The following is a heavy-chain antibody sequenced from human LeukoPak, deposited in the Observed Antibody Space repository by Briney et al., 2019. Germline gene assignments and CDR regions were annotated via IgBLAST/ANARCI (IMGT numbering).Heavy chain of an antibody. V-gene: IGHV3-20*04. CDR2: INWNGGST. Sequence: GGSLRLSCAASGFTFDDYGMSWVRQAPGKGLEGVSGINWNGGSTAYGDSVKGRFTISRDNAKNSLYLQMNSLRAEDTALYYCARYSSSWYFVGQDAFDIWGQGTMVTVSS. CDR1: GFTFDDYG. CDR3: ARYSSSWYFVGQDAFDI. D-gene: IGHD6-13*01. J-gene: IGHJ3*02.